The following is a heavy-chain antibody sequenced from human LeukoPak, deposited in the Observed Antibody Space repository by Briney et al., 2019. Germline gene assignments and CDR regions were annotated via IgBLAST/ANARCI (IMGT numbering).Heavy chain of an antibody. D-gene: IGHD2-2*01. V-gene: IGHV1-69*04. Sequence: ASVKVSCKASGGTFSSYAISWVRQAPGQGLEWMGRIIPILGIANYAQKFQGRVTITADKSTSTAYMELSSLRSEDTAVYYCARRYCSDISCFTFDYWGQGTLVTVTS. CDR3: ARRYCSDISCFTFDY. CDR2: IIPILGIA. CDR1: GGTFSSYA. J-gene: IGHJ4*02.